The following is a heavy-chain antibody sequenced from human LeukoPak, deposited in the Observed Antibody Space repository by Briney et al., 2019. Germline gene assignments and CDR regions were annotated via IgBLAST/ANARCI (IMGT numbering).Heavy chain of an antibody. CDR2: IKEDGSDK. Sequence: GGSLRLSCAASGFTFSTYWMTWVRQAPGKGLEWVANIKEDGSDKYYVDSVKGRFTISRDNAKSSLYLQMNGLRAEDTAVYFCARDSGWFRFDSWGRGALVTVSS. D-gene: IGHD6-13*01. J-gene: IGHJ4*02. V-gene: IGHV3-7*03. CDR3: ARDSGWFRFDS. CDR1: GFTFSTYW.